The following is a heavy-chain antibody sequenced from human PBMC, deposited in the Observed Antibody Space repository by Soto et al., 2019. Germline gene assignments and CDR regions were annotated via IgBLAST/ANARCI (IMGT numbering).Heavy chain of an antibody. J-gene: IGHJ5*02. CDR3: ARDKNAWFGELYWWSAP. CDR1: GGTFSSYA. Sequence: QVQLVQSGAEVKKPGSSVKVSCKASGGTFSSYAISWVRQAPGQGLEWMGGIIPIFGTAHYAQKFQGRVTITADESTSTAYLERISLRSEDTAVYYCARDKNAWFGELYWWSAPCGQGTLVAVSS. D-gene: IGHD3-10*01. V-gene: IGHV1-69*01. CDR2: IIPIFGTA.